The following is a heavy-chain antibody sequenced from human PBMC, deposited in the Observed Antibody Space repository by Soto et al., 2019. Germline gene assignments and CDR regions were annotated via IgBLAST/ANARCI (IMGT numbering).Heavy chain of an antibody. CDR1: GFTLSSYS. Sequence: QVQLVESGGGVVQPGRSLRLSCASSGFTLSSYSLHWVRQPPGKGLEWVAVISQDGGREYYADCVRGRFTISRDHSKSTLYVEMNSLRTEETAVYFWARDVGFGDLSTRSYSYSVIDVWGRGNRVNVPS. CDR2: ISQDGGRE. J-gene: IGHJ6*01. CDR3: ARDVGFGDLSTRSYSYSVIDV. V-gene: IGHV3-30*04. D-gene: IGHD3-10*01.